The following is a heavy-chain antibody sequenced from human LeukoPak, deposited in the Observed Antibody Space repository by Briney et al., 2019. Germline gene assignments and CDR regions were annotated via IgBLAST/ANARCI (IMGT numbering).Heavy chain of an antibody. J-gene: IGHJ6*02. V-gene: IGHV4-59*01. Sequence: SETLSLTCTVSGGSISSYYWSWIRQPPGKGLEWIGYIYYSGSTNYNPSLKSRVTISVDTSKNQFSLKLSSVTAEDTAVYYCATGGSSWFRYYYYGMDVWGQGTTVTVSS. CDR2: IYYSGST. CDR1: GGSISSYY. CDR3: ATGGSSWFRYYYYGMDV. D-gene: IGHD6-13*01.